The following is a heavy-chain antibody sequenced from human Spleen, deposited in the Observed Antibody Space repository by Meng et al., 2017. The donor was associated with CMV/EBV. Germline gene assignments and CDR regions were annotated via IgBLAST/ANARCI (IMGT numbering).Heavy chain of an antibody. CDR3: ARDLNYEFWSGYPLNYYYYGMDV. CDR2: ISSSSSYI. J-gene: IGHJ6*02. Sequence: GESLKIFCAASGFTFSSYSMNWVRQAPGKGLEWVSSISSSSSYIYYADSVKGRFTISRDNAKNSLYLQMNSLRAEDTAVYYCARDLNYEFWSGYPLNYYYYGMDVWGQGTTVTVSS. D-gene: IGHD3-3*01. CDR1: GFTFSSYS. V-gene: IGHV3-21*01.